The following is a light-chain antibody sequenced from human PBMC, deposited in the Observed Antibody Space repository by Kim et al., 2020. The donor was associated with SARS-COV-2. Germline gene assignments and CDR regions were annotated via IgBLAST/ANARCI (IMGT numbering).Light chain of an antibody. J-gene: IGKJ1*01. CDR3: QQYNPYTWT. Sequence: DIQMTQSPSTLSASVGDRVTTTCRASQSISSWLAWYQQKPGKAPKLLIYKASSLESGVPSRFSGSGSGTEFTLTISSLQPDDFATYYCQQYNPYTWTFGQGTKVDIK. CDR2: KAS. V-gene: IGKV1-5*03. CDR1: QSISSW.